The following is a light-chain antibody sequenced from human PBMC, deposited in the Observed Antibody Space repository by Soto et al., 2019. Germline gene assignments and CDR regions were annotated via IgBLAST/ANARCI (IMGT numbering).Light chain of an antibody. CDR1: SSNIGINY. CDR2: RNH. CDR3: AAWDDSVSGPGV. Sequence: QSVLTQAPSASGTPGQRVTISCFGSSSNIGINYVYWFQKLPGRAPKLLIYRNHHRPSGVPDRFSGSKSGTSASLAISGLRSEDEADYYCAAWDDSVSGPGVFGGGTKLTVL. J-gene: IGLJ3*02. V-gene: IGLV1-47*01.